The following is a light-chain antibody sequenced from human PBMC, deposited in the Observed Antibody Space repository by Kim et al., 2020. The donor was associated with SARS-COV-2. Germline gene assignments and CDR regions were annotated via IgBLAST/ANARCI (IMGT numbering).Light chain of an antibody. CDR2: DVT. Sequence: SALTQPRSVSGSPGQSVTISCTGTSSDVGGYNYVSWYQQHPGKAPKVLIYDVTKRPSGVPDRFSGSKSGNTASLTISGLQAEDEADYYCCSYAASYTRVFGGGTQLTVL. CDR1: SSDVGGYNY. CDR3: CSYAASYTRV. J-gene: IGLJ3*02. V-gene: IGLV2-11*01.